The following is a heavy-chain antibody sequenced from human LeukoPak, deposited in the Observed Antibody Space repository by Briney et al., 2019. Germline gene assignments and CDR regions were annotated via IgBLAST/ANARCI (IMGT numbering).Heavy chain of an antibody. CDR2: ISGGGAVT. CDR3: AKRPRGGSCYDY. Sequence: PGGSLRLSCAASGFTFSSYAMSWVRQAPGKGLEWVSGISGGGAVTYYADSVKGRFTISRDNSKNTPYLQMNSLRAEDTAIYYCAKRPRGGSCYDYWGQGTLVTVSS. J-gene: IGHJ4*02. CDR1: GFTFSSYA. D-gene: IGHD2-15*01. V-gene: IGHV3-23*01.